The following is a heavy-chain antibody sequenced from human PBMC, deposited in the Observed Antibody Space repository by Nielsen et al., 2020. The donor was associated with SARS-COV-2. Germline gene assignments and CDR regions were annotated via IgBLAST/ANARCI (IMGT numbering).Heavy chain of an antibody. J-gene: IGHJ4*02. V-gene: IGHV3-15*01. CDR1: GLTFNYAW. Sequence: GGSLRLSCAASGLTFNYAWMTWVRQAPGKGLQWVGHIRSKTSDGTTYYAGAVKGRFTISRDDSTDTVYLQMNSLKTKDTGLYYCCKDVPLTGGGAIRYWGQGTLVTVSS. CDR2: IRSKTSDGTT. D-gene: IGHD3-9*01. CDR3: CKDVPLTGGGAIRY.